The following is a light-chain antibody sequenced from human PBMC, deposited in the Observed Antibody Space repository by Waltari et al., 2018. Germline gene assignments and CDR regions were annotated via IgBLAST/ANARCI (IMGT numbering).Light chain of an antibody. V-gene: IGLV7-46*01. CDR2: HAT. Sequence: QAVVTQEPSLTVSPGGTVTLTCASSTGPVPTGQSPFWYQQRPGQAPRTLIYHATTRHLWTPARFSGSLLGGKAALTLSGAQPEDDADYYCLLSYGGTVLFGGGTKLTVL. J-gene: IGLJ2*01. CDR3: LLSYGGTVL. CDR1: TGPVPTGQS.